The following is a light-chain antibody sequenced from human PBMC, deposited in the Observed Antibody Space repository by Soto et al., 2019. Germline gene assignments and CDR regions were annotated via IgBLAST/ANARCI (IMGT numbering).Light chain of an antibody. CDR1: QSVSSN. V-gene: IGKV3-15*01. Sequence: EIVIPQSRPTLSVSPGPTATLSCRASQSVSSNLGWYQQKPGQAPRLLIYGASSRASGIPARFSGSGSGTEFTLIISSLQSEDSAVYYCQQYNSWLWTFGQGTKVDIK. CDR3: QQYNSWLWT. CDR2: GAS. J-gene: IGKJ1*01.